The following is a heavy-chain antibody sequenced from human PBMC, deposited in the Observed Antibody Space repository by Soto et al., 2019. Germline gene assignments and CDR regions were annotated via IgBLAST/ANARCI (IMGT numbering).Heavy chain of an antibody. CDR2: INPTGSP. Sequence: PSETLSLTCVVYGGSLTGYYWSWIRQPPGRGLEWIGEINPTGSPKYNPSLMSRVTISVDTSKNQFSMKLSSVTAADTAVFYCASSREQCLVDAIDIWGQGTMVTVSS. CDR1: GGSLTGYY. D-gene: IGHD6-19*01. J-gene: IGHJ3*02. CDR3: ASSREQCLVDAIDI. V-gene: IGHV4-34*01.